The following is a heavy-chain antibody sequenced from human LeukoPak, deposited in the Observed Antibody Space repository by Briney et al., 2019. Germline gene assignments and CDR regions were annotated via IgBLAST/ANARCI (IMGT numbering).Heavy chain of an antibody. CDR1: GFSFSTYW. CDR3: TKGGHLDY. CDR2: MNGDGSEK. J-gene: IGHJ4*01. D-gene: IGHD3-16*01. V-gene: IGHV3-7*01. Sequence: PGGSLRLSCVASGFSFSTYWMTWVRQAPGKGLEWVANMNGDGSEKNYLDSVKGRFTISRDNAKNSVYLQMSSLRVEDTATYYCTKGGHLDYWGQEPWSPSPQ.